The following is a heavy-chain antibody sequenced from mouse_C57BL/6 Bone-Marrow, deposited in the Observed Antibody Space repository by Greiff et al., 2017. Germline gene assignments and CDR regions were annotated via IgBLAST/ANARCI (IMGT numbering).Heavy chain of an antibody. CDR2: IYPRSGNT. D-gene: IGHD1-1*01. V-gene: IGHV1-81*01. CDR1: GYTFTSYG. Sequence: VKLMESGAELARPGASVKLSCKASGYTFTSYGISWVKQRTGQGLEWIGEIYPRSGNTYYNEKFKGKATLTADKSSSTAYMELRSLTSEDSAVYFCAKEGRVITSVVADFDYWGQGTTLTVSS. J-gene: IGHJ2*01. CDR3: AKEGRVITSVVADFDY.